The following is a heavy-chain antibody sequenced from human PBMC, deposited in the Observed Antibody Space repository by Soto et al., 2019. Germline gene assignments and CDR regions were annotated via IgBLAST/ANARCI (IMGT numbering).Heavy chain of an antibody. D-gene: IGHD2-2*02. V-gene: IGHV4-59*01. CDR3: ARGITDIVVVPAAIRFDY. CDR2: IYYSGST. CDR1: GGSISSYY. Sequence: SETLSLTCTVSGGSISSYYWSWIRQPPGKGLERIGYIYYSGSTNYNPSLKSRVTISVDTSKNQFSLKLSSVTAADTAVYYCARGITDIVVVPAAIRFDYWGQGTLVTVSS. J-gene: IGHJ4*02.